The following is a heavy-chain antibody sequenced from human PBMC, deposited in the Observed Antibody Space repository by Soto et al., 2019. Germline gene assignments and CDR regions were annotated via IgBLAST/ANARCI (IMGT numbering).Heavy chain of an antibody. J-gene: IGHJ5*02. Sequence: KTSETLSLTCAVYGGSFSGYYWSWIRQPPGKGLEWIGEINHSGSTNYNPSLKSRVTISVDTSKNQFSLKLSSVTAADTAVYYCARGENYGSGSPSREYWFGPWGQGTLVTVSS. V-gene: IGHV4-34*01. CDR2: INHSGST. D-gene: IGHD3-10*01. CDR1: GGSFSGYY. CDR3: ARGENYGSGSPSREYWFGP.